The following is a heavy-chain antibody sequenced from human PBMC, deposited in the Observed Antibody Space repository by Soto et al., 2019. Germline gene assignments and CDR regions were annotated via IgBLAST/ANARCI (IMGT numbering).Heavy chain of an antibody. J-gene: IGHJ4*02. V-gene: IGHV3-33*03. CDR3: AVVDGHSNDLDY. Sequence: QVQLVESGGGVVQPGTSLRLSCAASGLTFSRHGMHWVRQGPGKGLEWVALIRYDGSEKYYADSVKGRFSISKDNTKNTLYLQVDSLRAEDTAVYYCAVVDGHSNDLDYWGQGTLVTVSS. D-gene: IGHD4-4*01. CDR1: GLTFSRHG. CDR2: IRYDGSEK.